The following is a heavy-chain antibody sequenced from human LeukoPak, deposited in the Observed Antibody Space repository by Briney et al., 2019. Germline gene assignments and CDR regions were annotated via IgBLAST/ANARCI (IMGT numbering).Heavy chain of an antibody. Sequence: GGSLRLSCAASGFTVSSNYMSWVRQAPGKGLEWVSVIYSGGSTYYADSVKGRFTISRDNSKNTLYLQMNSLRAEDTAVYYCAGTLGYYDSSGYYYYYYYGMDVWGQGTTVTVSS. CDR3: AGTLGYYDSSGYYYYYYYGMDV. D-gene: IGHD3-22*01. CDR2: IYSGGST. J-gene: IGHJ6*02. CDR1: GFTVSSNY. V-gene: IGHV3-66*01.